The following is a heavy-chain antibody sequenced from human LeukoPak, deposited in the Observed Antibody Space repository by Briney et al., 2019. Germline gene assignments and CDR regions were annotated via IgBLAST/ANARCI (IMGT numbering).Heavy chain of an antibody. CDR3: ARSENLYPFDP. V-gene: IGHV1-46*01. D-gene: IGHD2-8*01. CDR1: GYTFTSYY. Sequence: ASVKVSCKASGYTFTSYYMHWVRQAPGQGLEWMGIINPRGGSTSYAQKFQGRVTMTRDTSTSTVYMELSSLRSEDTAVYYCARSENLYPFDPWGQGTLVTVSS. CDR2: INPRGGST. J-gene: IGHJ5*02.